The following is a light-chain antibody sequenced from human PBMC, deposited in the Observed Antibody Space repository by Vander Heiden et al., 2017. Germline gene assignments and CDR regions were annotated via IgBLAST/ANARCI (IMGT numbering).Light chain of an antibody. CDR3: QQSNSFPLT. J-gene: IGKJ4*01. Sequence: IQLTQSPSYVSASVGDRVTITCRASQGFSNWLAWYQQKPGKAPDLLIYAASSLHKGVPSRFSGSGSGTEFTLTISSLQPEDFAIYYCQQSNSFPLTFGGGTKVEAK. V-gene: IGKV1-12*01. CDR1: QGFSNW. CDR2: AAS.